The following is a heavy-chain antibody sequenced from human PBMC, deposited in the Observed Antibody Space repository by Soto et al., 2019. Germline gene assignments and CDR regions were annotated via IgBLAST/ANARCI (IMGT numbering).Heavy chain of an antibody. CDR2: ISGSGGST. Sequence: EVQLLESGGGFVQPGGSLRLSCAASGFTFSSYGMSWVRQAPGKGLEWVSGISGSGGSTYYADSVKGRFTISRDSSKNTLYLQMNSLRVEDTAVYYCAKAYYGDYSFYYYAIDVWGQGTTVTVSS. CDR1: GFTFSSYG. CDR3: AKAYYGDYSFYYYAIDV. V-gene: IGHV3-23*01. D-gene: IGHD4-17*01. J-gene: IGHJ6*02.